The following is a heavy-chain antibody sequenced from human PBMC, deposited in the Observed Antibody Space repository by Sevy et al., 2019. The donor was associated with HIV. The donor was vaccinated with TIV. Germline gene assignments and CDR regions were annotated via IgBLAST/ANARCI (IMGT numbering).Heavy chain of an antibody. Sequence: GGSLRLSCAASGFTFSSYAMSWVRQAPGKGLEWVSAISGSGGSTYYADSVKGRFTISRDNSKNTLYLQMNSLRAEDTAVYYCAKGPARYFWSGYTFNYFDYWGQGTLVTVSS. CDR3: AKGPARYFWSGYTFNYFDY. D-gene: IGHD3-3*01. CDR1: GFTFSSYA. V-gene: IGHV3-23*01. CDR2: ISGSGGST. J-gene: IGHJ4*02.